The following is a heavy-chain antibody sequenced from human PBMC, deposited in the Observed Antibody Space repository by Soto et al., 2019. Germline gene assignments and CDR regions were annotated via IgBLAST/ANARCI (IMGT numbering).Heavy chain of an antibody. V-gene: IGHV3-23*01. D-gene: IGHD6-13*01. CDR2: ISGSGGST. CDR1: GFTFSSYA. Sequence: GGSLRLSCAASGFTFSSYAMSWVRQAPGKGLEWVSAISGSGGSTYYADSVKGRFTISRDNSKNTLYLQMNSLRAEDTAVYYCAKGSPYSSSWHYYYYYGMDVWGQGTTVTVSS. CDR3: AKGSPYSSSWHYYYYYGMDV. J-gene: IGHJ6*02.